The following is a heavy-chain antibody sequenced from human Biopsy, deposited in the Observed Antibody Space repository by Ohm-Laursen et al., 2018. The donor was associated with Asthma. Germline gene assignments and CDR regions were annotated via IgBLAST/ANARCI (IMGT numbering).Heavy chain of an antibody. CDR2: VSSDVHTK. J-gene: IGHJ3*02. CDR1: GFVFSQCG. D-gene: IGHD3-22*01. CDR3: ARQSGQDYGDSSGFDI. Sequence: SLRLSCSASGFVFSQCGMHWVRQGPGKGLEWVALVSSDVHTKYYEDSVKGRFTISRDNSRNRLYLQINRLTVEDSAVYFCARQSGQDYGDSSGFDIWGQGTKVAVSS. V-gene: IGHV3-30*03.